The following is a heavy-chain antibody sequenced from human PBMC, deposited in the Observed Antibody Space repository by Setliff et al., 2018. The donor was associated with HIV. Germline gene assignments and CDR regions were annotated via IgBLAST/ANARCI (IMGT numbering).Heavy chain of an antibody. CDR2: IYHSGRT. V-gene: IGHV4-38-2*01. CDR3: ARARGPEGYFDS. CDR1: GYSISSGCY. Sequence: SETLSLTCAVSGYSISSGCYWGWIRQPPGKGLEWIGSIYHSGRTYYNPSLKSRVTISVDTSKNQFSLKLSSVTAADTAVYYCARARGPEGYFDSWGQGTLVTVSS. D-gene: IGHD3-10*01. J-gene: IGHJ4*02.